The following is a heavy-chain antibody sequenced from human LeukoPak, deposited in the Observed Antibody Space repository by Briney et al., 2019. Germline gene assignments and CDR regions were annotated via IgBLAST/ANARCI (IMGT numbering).Heavy chain of an antibody. D-gene: IGHD6-19*01. V-gene: IGHV4-4*02. Sequence: PSETLSLTCAVSGGSISSSNWWSWVRQPPGKGLEWIGEIYHSGSTNYNPSLKSRVTISVDKSKNQFSLKLSSVTAAGTAVYYCAASSGWYDGYYFDYWGQGTLVTVSS. J-gene: IGHJ4*02. CDR2: IYHSGST. CDR3: AASSGWYDGYYFDY. CDR1: GGSISSSNW.